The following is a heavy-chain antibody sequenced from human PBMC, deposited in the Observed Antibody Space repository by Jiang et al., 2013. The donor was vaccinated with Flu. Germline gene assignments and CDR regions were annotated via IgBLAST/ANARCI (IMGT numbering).Heavy chain of an antibody. Sequence: GLVKPSQTLSLTCTVSGGSVNSPNSYWSWIRQPPGKGLEWIGYIYHVGSTFYNPSFESRVTMSVDTSKNQFSLKLNSVTAEDTAVYFCAKAPYSSFYFYYMDVWGQGTTVTVSS. V-gene: IGHV4-30-4*01. J-gene: IGHJ6*02. CDR2: IYHVGST. CDR1: GGSVNSPNSY. D-gene: IGHD4-11*01. CDR3: AKAPYSSFYFYYMDV.